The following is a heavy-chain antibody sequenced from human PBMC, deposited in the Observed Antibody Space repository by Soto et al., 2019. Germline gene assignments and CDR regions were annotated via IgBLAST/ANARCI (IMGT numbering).Heavy chain of an antibody. V-gene: IGHV4-39*01. CDR1: GGSISSSSYY. CDR2: IYYSGST. D-gene: IGHD3-10*01. Sequence: SETLSLTCTVSGGSISSSSYYWGWIRQPPGRGLERIGSIYYSGSTYYNPSLKSRVTISVDTSKNQFSLKLSSVTAADTAVYYCARHPPYGSGSYYTVTYYYGMDVWGQGTTVTVSS. CDR3: ARHPPYGSGSYYTVTYYYGMDV. J-gene: IGHJ6*02.